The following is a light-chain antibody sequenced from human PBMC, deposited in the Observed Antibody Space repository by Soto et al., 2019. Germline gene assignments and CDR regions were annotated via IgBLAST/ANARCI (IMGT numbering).Light chain of an antibody. J-gene: IGLJ3*02. CDR2: EGT. CDR1: SSDVGAYNL. V-gene: IGLV2-23*01. Sequence: QSVLTQPASVSGSPGQSITVSCTGTSSDVGAYNLVSWSQQHPGKAPRLIIYEGTKRPSGISHRFSGSKSDNTASLTISGLRAEDEAHYHCCSYAGSRTFVFGGGTKVTVL. CDR3: CSYAGSRTFV.